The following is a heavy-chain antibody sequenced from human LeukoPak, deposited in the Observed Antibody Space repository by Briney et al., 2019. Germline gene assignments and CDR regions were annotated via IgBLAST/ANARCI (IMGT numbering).Heavy chain of an antibody. J-gene: IGHJ4*02. CDR1: GFTFSNAW. CDR3: TTIHRITIFGVAWDYFDY. D-gene: IGHD3-3*01. Sequence: GGSLRLSCAASGFTFSNAWMSWVRQAPGKGLEWVGRIKSKTDGGTTDYAAPVKGRFTISRDDSKNTLYLQMNSLKTEDTAVYYCTTIHRITIFGVAWDYFDYWGQGTLVTVSS. V-gene: IGHV3-15*01. CDR2: IKSKTDGGTT.